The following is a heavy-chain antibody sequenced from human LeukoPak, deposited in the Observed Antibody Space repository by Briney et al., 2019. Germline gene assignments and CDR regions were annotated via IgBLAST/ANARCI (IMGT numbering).Heavy chain of an antibody. CDR2: ISSSSSYI. CDR1: GFTFSSYS. D-gene: IGHD6-13*01. Sequence: GGSLRLPCAASGFTFSSYSMNWVRQAPGKGLEWVSSISSSSSYIYYADSVKGRFTISRDNAKNSLYLQMNSLRAEDTAVYYCAREVSSWDTATDYWGQGTLVTVSS. CDR3: AREVSSWDTATDY. J-gene: IGHJ4*02. V-gene: IGHV3-21*01.